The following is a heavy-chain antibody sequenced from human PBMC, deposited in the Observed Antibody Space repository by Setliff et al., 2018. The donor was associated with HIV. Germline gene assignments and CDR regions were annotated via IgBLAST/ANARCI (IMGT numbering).Heavy chain of an antibody. J-gene: IGHJ4*02. CDR3: ARKLPGMGYFDY. CDR1: GDSISSTNW. Sequence: ASETLSLTCTVSGDSISSTNWWGWIRQPPGKGLEWIGYVYSTGSTNYNPSLKSRVTMSVDTSKNHFSLKLSSVTALDTAVYYCARKLPGMGYFDYWGQGTLVTSPQ. D-gene: IGHD1-26*01. CDR2: VYSTGST. V-gene: IGHV4-28*06.